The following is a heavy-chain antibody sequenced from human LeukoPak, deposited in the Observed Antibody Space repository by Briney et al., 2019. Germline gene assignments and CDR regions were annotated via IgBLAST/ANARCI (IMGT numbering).Heavy chain of an antibody. CDR3: ARGRGLPE. D-gene: IGHD5-18*01. CDR1: GVTFSSYG. CDR2: IKLDGSEK. V-gene: IGHV3-7*01. Sequence: GGSLRLSCAASGVTFSSYGRSWVRQAPGKGLEWVASIKLDGSEKYYVDSVKGRFTISRDNAKTSLYLQMNSLRAEDTAVYHCARGRGLPEWGQGTLVTVSS. J-gene: IGHJ4*02.